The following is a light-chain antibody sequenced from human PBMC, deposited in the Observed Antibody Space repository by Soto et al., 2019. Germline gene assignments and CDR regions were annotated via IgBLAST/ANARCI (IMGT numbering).Light chain of an antibody. Sequence: EVVLTQFPATLSLSPGDGATLSCRASQSVSSYLAWYQQKRGQAPRLLIYDSSNRATGIPARFSGSGSGTDFSLIISSLEAEDFAVYYCQQRSIWPITCVGGTKVDIK. CDR3: QQRSIWPIT. J-gene: IGKJ4*01. CDR1: QSVSSY. CDR2: DSS. V-gene: IGKV3-11*01.